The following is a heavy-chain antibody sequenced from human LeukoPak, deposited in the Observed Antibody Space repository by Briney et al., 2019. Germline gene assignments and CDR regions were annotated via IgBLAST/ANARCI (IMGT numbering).Heavy chain of an antibody. CDR1: GYSFTSYW. V-gene: IGHV5-51*01. CDR3: ARHYCSGGSCHENYFDY. Sequence: GESLKISCKGSGYSFTSYWIGWVRQMPGKGLEGMGIIYPGDSDTRYSPSFQGQVTISADKSISTAYLQWSSLKASDTAMYYCARHYCSGGSCHENYFDYWGQGTLVTVSS. CDR2: IYPGDSDT. D-gene: IGHD2-15*01. J-gene: IGHJ4*02.